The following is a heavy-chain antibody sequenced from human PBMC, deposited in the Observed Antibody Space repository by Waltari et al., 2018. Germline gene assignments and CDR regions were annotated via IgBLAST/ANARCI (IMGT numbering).Heavy chain of an antibody. CDR1: GFTFSSYW. V-gene: IGHV3-7*01. J-gene: IGHJ4*02. D-gene: IGHD3-9*01. Sequence: EVQLVESGGGLVQPGGSLRLSCAASGFTFSSYWMSWVRQAPGKGREWVANIKQDGSEKYYVDSVKGRFTISRDNAKNSLYLQMNSLRAEDTAVYYCARGRFDWLLYPFDYWGQGTLVTVSS. CDR2: IKQDGSEK. CDR3: ARGRFDWLLYPFDY.